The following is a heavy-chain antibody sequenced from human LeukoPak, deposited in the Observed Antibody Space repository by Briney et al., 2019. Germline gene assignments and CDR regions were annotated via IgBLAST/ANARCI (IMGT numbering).Heavy chain of an antibody. V-gene: IGHV1-46*01. J-gene: IGHJ4*02. Sequence: ASVKVSSKASGYTFTSNYMHWVRQAPGQGLEWMGVIAPSSGTTSYAQKFQGRVTMTRDTSTSTLYMELSSLTSEDTAVYYCARASGSSAVPFDYWGQGTLVTVSS. CDR3: ARASGSSAVPFDY. CDR2: IAPSSGTT. D-gene: IGHD3-10*01. CDR1: GYTFTSNY.